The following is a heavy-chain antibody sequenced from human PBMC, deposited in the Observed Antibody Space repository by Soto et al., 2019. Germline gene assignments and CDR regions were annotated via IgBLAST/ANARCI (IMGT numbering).Heavy chain of an antibody. Sequence: SETLSLTCTVSGGTISSGAYYWSWIRQPPGQGLEWIGYIYYSGSTYYNPSLKSRVTISVDTSKNQFSLKLSSVTAADTAVYYCARGITGTALFDYWGQGTLVTVSS. CDR1: GGTISSGAYY. D-gene: IGHD1-7*01. CDR2: IYYSGST. J-gene: IGHJ4*02. V-gene: IGHV4-30-4*01. CDR3: ARGITGTALFDY.